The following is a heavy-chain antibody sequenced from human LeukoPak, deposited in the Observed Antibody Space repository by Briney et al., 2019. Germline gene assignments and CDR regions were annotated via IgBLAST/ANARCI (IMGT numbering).Heavy chain of an antibody. CDR3: ASDYYDSSGYVSAGFDI. Sequence: GGSLRLSCAASGFTFSSYGMHWVRQAPGKGLEWVAVIWYDGSNKYYADSVKGRFTISRDSSKNTLYLQMNSLRAEDTAVYYCASDYYDSSGYVSAGFDIWGQGTMVTVSS. CDR2: IWYDGSNK. J-gene: IGHJ3*02. CDR1: GFTFSSYG. D-gene: IGHD3-22*01. V-gene: IGHV3-33*01.